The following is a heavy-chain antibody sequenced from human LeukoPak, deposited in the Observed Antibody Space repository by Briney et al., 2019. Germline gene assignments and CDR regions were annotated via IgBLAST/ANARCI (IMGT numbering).Heavy chain of an antibody. J-gene: IGHJ4*02. CDR2: VDPEDGKT. V-gene: IGHV1-69-2*01. D-gene: IGHD5-12*01. CDR1: GYTFTDYY. CDR3: ARVYSGYAD. Sequence: ASVKISCKVSGYTFTDYYMHWVQQAPGKGLEWMGLVDPEDGKTIYAQKFQGRVTMTRDTSISTAYMELSRLRSDDTAVYYCARVYSGYADWGQGTLVTVSS.